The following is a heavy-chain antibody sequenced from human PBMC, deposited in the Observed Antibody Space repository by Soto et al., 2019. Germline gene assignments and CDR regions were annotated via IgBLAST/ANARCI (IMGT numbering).Heavy chain of an antibody. CDR2: ISGSGGST. D-gene: IGHD6-13*01. V-gene: IGHV3-23*01. Sequence: EVQLLESGGGLVQPGGSLRLPCAASGFTFSSYAMSWVRQAPGKGLEWVSAISGSGGSTYYADSVKGRFTISRDNSKNTLYLQMNSLRAEDTAVYYCAKGLYSSSWYVDYGMDVWGQGTTVTVSS. J-gene: IGHJ6*02. CDR3: AKGLYSSSWYVDYGMDV. CDR1: GFTFSSYA.